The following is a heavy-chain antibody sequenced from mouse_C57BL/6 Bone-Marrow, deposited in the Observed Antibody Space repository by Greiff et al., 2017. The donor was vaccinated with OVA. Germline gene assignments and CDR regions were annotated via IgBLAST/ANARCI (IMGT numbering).Heavy chain of an antibody. Sequence: QVQLKESGAELVRPGTSVKVSCKASGYAFTNYLIEWVKQRPGQGLEWIGVINPGSGGTNYNEKFKGKATLTADKSSSTAYMQLSRLTSAESAVYFCERWDPITTVVATDWYYDVCDTGTAVTVSS. CDR1: GYAFTNYL. J-gene: IGHJ1*03. CDR2: INPGSGGT. V-gene: IGHV1-54*01. CDR3: ERWDPITTVVATDWYYDV. D-gene: IGHD1-1*01.